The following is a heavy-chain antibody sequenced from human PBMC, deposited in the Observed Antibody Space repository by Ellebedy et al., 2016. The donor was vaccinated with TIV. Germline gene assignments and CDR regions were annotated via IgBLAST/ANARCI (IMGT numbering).Heavy chain of an antibody. CDR2: ISPSSTYT. V-gene: IGHV3-11*06. Sequence: GESLKISCAASGFTFSDYYMSWIRQAPGKGLDWISYISPSSTYTDYTDSVKGRFTVSRENAKNSLYMQMNSLGAEDTAVYYCERDLSVAAAKDYWGQGTLVTVSS. D-gene: IGHD2-15*01. CDR1: GFTFSDYY. CDR3: ERDLSVAAAKDY. J-gene: IGHJ4*02.